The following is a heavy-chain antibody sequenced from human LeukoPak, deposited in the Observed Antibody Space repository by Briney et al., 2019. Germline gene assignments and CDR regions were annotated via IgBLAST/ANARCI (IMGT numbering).Heavy chain of an antibody. J-gene: IGHJ4*02. D-gene: IGHD1-26*01. CDR3: ARDRIGGTYYDY. Sequence: ASVKVSCKTSGYSFTNYGITWVRQAPGQGLEWMGWISGYNSKPFYAQNFQGRVTMTTDTSTSTAYMELRSLTSDDTAVYYCARDRIGGTYYDYWGQGTLVTVSS. CDR1: GYSFTNYG. V-gene: IGHV1-18*01. CDR2: ISGYNSKP.